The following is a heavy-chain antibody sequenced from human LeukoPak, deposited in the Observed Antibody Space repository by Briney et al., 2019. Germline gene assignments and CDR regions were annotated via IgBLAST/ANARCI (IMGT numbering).Heavy chain of an antibody. D-gene: IGHD3-10*01. CDR3: ARETSGTYYNPLGYMDV. V-gene: IGHV4-4*07. CDR2: IFTSGIT. Sequence: SETLSLTCTASGGSIRIYYWNWIRQPAGKGLEWIGRIFTSGITNYNPSLKSRVTMSVDTSKNQFSLNLSSVIAADTAIYYCARETSGTYYNPLGYMDVWGKGTTVTVSS. J-gene: IGHJ6*03. CDR1: GGSIRIYY.